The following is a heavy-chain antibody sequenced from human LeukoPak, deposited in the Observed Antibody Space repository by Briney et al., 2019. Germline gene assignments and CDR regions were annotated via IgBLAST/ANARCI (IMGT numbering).Heavy chain of an antibody. J-gene: IGHJ5*02. D-gene: IGHD3-10*01. CDR2: TYYRSKWYN. V-gene: IGHV6-1*01. Sequence: SQTLSLTYAISGDSVSSNSAAWNWIRQSPSRGLEWLGRTYYRSKWYNDYAVSVKSRITINPDTSKNQFSLQLNSVTPEDTAVYYCARGVPLWFGELLFWFDPWGQGTLVTVSS. CDR3: ARGVPLWFGELLFWFDP. CDR1: GDSVSSNSAA.